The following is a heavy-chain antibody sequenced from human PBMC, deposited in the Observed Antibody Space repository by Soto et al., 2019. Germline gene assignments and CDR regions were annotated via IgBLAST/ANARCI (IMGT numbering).Heavy chain of an antibody. CDR3: AIDRSAALGYGMDV. J-gene: IGHJ6*02. D-gene: IGHD6-13*01. CDR2: ISAYKGKT. Sequence: QDQLVQSGAEVKKPGASVKISCKASGYTFTSYGISWVRQAPGQGLEWMGWISAYKGKTNYAENLQGRVTMTTDTATSSAYMDLRSMRSDDTAIYYCAIDRSAALGYGMDVWGQGTTVTVSS. V-gene: IGHV1-18*01. CDR1: GYTFTSYG.